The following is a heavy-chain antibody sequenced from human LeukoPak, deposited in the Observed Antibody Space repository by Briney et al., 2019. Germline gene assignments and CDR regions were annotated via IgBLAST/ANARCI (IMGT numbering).Heavy chain of an antibody. Sequence: SQTLSLTSTVSGGSISSGDYYWSWIRQPPGKGLEWIGYIYYSGSTYYNPSLKSRVTISVDTSKNQFSLKLSSVTAADTAVYYCARASFAPGGGDYWGQGTLVTVSS. J-gene: IGHJ4*02. D-gene: IGHD3-10*01. CDR1: GGSISSGDYY. V-gene: IGHV4-30-4*08. CDR2: IYYSGST. CDR3: ARASFAPGGGDY.